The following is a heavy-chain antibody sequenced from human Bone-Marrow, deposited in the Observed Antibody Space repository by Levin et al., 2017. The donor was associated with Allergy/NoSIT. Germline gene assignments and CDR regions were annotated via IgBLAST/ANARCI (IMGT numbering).Heavy chain of an antibody. J-gene: IGHJ6*02. Sequence: SETLSLTCTVSGGSINSHNYYWSWIRQPPGKGLEWIGYIFYGGETYYNPSLKGRSTISLDTPKNLFSLGLGSVTAADTAVYYCARVVMRTRSFNDYYYAMDVWGPGTTITVSS. V-gene: IGHV4-30-4*01. D-gene: IGHD2-15*01. CDR3: ARVVMRTRSFNDYYYAMDV. CDR2: IFYGGET. CDR1: GGSINSHNYY.